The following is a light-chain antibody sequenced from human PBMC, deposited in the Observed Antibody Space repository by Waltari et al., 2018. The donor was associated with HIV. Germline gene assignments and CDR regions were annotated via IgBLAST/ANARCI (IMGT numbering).Light chain of an antibody. CDR2: AAS. CDR3: QQSFNGVT. J-gene: IGKJ3*01. Sequence: DIQMTQSPSSLSASLGAKVIITCPASQSIITYVNWYPQKPGRAPHLLIYAASTLQSGVLSRFSGDSSGTDCNLTINGLKTEDFATYYCQQSFNGVTFGPGTKVYV. V-gene: IGKV1-39*01. CDR1: QSIITY.